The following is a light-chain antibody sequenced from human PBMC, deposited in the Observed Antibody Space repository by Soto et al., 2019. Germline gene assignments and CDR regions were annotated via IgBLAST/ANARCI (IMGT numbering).Light chain of an antibody. CDR2: ARS. CDR3: QQRAIWRGGT. V-gene: IGKV3-11*01. J-gene: IGKJ3*01. Sequence: IVLTQSAATLSLSPGERATLACRARQGVXNSLGWYEQKPGQAPSILIXARSKRATGIPARFIGSGSGKDFTLTITSLEPEEFAVYYCQQRAIWRGGTFGPGTKVDIK. CDR1: QGVXNS.